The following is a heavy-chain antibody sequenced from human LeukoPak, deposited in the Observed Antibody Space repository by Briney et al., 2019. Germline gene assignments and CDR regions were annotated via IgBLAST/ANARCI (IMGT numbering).Heavy chain of an antibody. CDR3: ARTSVPRMVRGVIMIDY. CDR1: GDSISTYS. J-gene: IGHJ4*02. D-gene: IGHD3-10*01. V-gene: IGHV4-59*12. CDR2: IYYSEKT. Sequence: SETLSLTCTVSGDSISTYSWNWIRQPPGKGLEWIGYIYYSEKTNYNPSLKSRVTISVDTSKNQFSLKLSSVTAADTAVYYCARTSVPRMVRGVIMIDYWGQGTLVTVSS.